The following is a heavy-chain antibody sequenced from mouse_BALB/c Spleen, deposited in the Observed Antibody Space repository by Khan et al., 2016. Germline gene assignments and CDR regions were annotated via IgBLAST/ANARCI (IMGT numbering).Heavy chain of an antibody. D-gene: IGHD2-3*01. Sequence: QLQQSGAELVRPGTSVKVSCKASGYAFTNYLIEWVKQRPGQGLEWIGVINPGSGGTNYTEKFKGKATLTADKSSSTAYMQLSSPTSDDSAVYFCARYDGNYYAMDYWGQGTSVTVSS. CDR1: GYAFTNYL. CDR3: ARYDGNYYAMDY. J-gene: IGHJ4*01. V-gene: IGHV1-54*01. CDR2: INPGSGGT.